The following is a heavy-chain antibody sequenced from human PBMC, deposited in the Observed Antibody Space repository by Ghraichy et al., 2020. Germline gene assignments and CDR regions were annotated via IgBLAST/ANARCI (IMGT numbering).Heavy chain of an antibody. CDR1: GYSLSSNS. D-gene: IGHD1-26*01. CDR3: ARGVHSGAYLIDY. Sequence: SVKVSCKASGYSLSSNSMHWVRQAPGQRLEWMGYINTGNGDRKYSEKFQDRITITRDTSASTAYMELSSLRSEDAALYYCARGVHSGAYLIDYWGQGTLVTVSS. CDR2: INTGNGDR. J-gene: IGHJ4*02. V-gene: IGHV1-3*04.